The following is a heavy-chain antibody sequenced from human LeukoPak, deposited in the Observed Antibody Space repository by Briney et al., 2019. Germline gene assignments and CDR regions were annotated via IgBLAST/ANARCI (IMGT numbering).Heavy chain of an antibody. CDR1: GYSFSSYY. CDR3: ARTTVTTHWFDP. V-gene: IGHV1-69*05. CDR2: IIPIIGTA. Sequence: TCAVYGYSFSSYYNRGLRQPPPRQGVEWIGIIPIIGTANYAQKLQGRVTITTDESTSPAYMELSSLRSEDTAVYYCARTTVTTHWFDPWGQGTLVTVSS. D-gene: IGHD4-11*01. J-gene: IGHJ5*02.